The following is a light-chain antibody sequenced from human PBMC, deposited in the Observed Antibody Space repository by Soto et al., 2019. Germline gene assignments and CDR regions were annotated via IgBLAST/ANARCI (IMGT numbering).Light chain of an antibody. CDR1: QSVSSSY. CDR2: GAS. CDR3: QQYASSPWT. V-gene: IGKV3-20*01. J-gene: IGKJ1*01. Sequence: ESVLTQSPDTLSLSPGERATLSCRASQSVSSSYLAWYQQKPGQAPRLLIYGASSRATGIPDRFSGSGSGTDFTLTISSLEPEDFALYYCQQYASSPWTVGKGTKVEI.